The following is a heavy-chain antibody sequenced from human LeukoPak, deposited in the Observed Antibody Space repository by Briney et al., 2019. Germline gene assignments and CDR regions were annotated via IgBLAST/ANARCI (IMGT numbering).Heavy chain of an antibody. CDR1: GFTFTNYG. CDR3: ANLPYNWNEYFDDY. D-gene: IGHD1-1*01. CDR2: IASDGNYR. V-gene: IGHV3-30*02. Sequence: PGGSLRLSCAASGFTFTNYGMHWVRQAPGKGLEWVAYIASDGNYRDYVDSVRGRFTVSRDNSKNTLYLQMDSLRAEDTAVYCCANLPYNWNEYFDDYWGQGTLVSVSS. J-gene: IGHJ4*02.